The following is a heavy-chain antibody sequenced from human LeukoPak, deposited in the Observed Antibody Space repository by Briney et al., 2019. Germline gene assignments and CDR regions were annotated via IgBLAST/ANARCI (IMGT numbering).Heavy chain of an antibody. V-gene: IGHV3-23*01. CDR3: AKLPFYDIVDYYMDV. J-gene: IGHJ6*03. CDR2: ISGSGGST. CDR1: GFTFISYA. D-gene: IGHD2-15*01. Sequence: GGSLRLSCAASGFTFISYAMSWVRQAPGKGLEWVSAISGSGGSTYYADSVKGRFTISRDNSKNTLYLQMNSLRAEDTAVYYCAKLPFYDIVDYYMDVWGKGTTVTVSS.